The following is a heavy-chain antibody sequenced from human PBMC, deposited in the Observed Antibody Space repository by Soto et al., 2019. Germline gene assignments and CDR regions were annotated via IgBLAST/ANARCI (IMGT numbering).Heavy chain of an antibody. D-gene: IGHD3-3*01. V-gene: IGHV3-30-3*01. Sequence: PGGSLRLSCAASGFTFSSYAMHWVRQAPGKGLEWVAVILYDGSNEYYADSVKGRFTISRDNSKNTLYLQMNSLRAEDTAVYYCAGEYYDFWSGYLLGDYWGQGTLVTVSS. CDR2: ILYDGSNE. J-gene: IGHJ4*02. CDR1: GFTFSSYA. CDR3: AGEYYDFWSGYLLGDY.